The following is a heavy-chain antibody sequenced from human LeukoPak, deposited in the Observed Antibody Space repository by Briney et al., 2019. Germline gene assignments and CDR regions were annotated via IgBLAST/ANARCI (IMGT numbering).Heavy chain of an antibody. CDR3: ARANDFWSGYYYYYMDV. Sequence: GASVKVSCKASGYTFTSYDINWVRQATGQGLEWMGWMNPNSGNTGYAQKFQGRVTMTRNTSISTAYMELSSLRSEDTAVYYCARANDFWSGYYYYYMDVWGKGTTVTVSS. CDR1: GYTFTSYD. D-gene: IGHD3-3*01. CDR2: MNPNSGNT. V-gene: IGHV1-8*01. J-gene: IGHJ6*03.